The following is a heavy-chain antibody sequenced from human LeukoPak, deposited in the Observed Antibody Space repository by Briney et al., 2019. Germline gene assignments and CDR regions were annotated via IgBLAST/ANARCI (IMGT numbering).Heavy chain of an antibody. CDR3: AKDSGGSGYFYFQH. V-gene: IGHV3-9*03. J-gene: IGHJ1*01. Sequence: GGSLRISCAASGFPFDDCAMHWVRQAPGKGLEWDSGISWNSGSIGYADSVKGRFTISRDNAKNSLYLQMNSLRAEDMALYYCAKDSGGSGYFYFQHWGQGTLVTVSS. CDR2: ISWNSGSI. D-gene: IGHD3-3*01. CDR1: GFPFDDCA.